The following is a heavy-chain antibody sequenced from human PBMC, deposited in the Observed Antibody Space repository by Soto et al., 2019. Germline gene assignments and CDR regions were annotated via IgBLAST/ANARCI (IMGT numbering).Heavy chain of an antibody. CDR3: ARDRMGSAPPRA. D-gene: IGHD6-25*01. CDR1: GGSVSSGYY. Sequence: ASETLSLTCTVSGGSVSSGYYWNWIRQSPGKGLEWIGYIYHTGSTNYNPSLKSRVTISVDTSKNQFSLKLSSVTTADTAVYFCARDRMGSAPPRAWGQGTVVTVSS. J-gene: IGHJ5*02. V-gene: IGHV4-61*01. CDR2: IYHTGST.